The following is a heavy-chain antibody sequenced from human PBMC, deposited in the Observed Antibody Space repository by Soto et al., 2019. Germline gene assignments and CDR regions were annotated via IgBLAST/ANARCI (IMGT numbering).Heavy chain of an antibody. Sequence: EVQLLESGGGLVQPGGSLRLSCAASGFTFSSSAMSWVRQAPGKGLEWVSALSGGGGSTYYADSVKGRFTVSRDNSKNTLYLQMNSLRAEDTAVYYCAKVPYSSSWYYFDYWGQGTLVTVSS. J-gene: IGHJ4*02. CDR2: LSGGGGST. V-gene: IGHV3-23*01. CDR3: AKVPYSSSWYYFDY. CDR1: GFTFSSSA. D-gene: IGHD6-13*01.